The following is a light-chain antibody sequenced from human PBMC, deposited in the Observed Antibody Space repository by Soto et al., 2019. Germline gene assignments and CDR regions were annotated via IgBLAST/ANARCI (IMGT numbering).Light chain of an antibody. V-gene: IGKV1-5*01. Sequence: DIQMTQSPSTLSASVGDGATMPCRASQSISNRLAWYQQKPGEAPKYLIYDASTLDSGAPSRFSGSGSGTEFTLSISSLQPDDFETYYCQQYNSYPWTFGQGTKVDIK. J-gene: IGKJ1*01. CDR2: DAS. CDR1: QSISNR. CDR3: QQYNSYPWT.